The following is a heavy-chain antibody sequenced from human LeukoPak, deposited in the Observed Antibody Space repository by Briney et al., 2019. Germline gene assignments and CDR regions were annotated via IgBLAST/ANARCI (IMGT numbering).Heavy chain of an antibody. CDR2: IYSGGST. Sequence: EGSLRLSCAASGFTFSDYYMSWIRQAPGKGLEWVSVIYSGGSTYYADSVKGRFTISRDNSKNTLYLQMNSLRAEDTAVYYCARDSVYYYDSSAPGPPDYWGQGTLVTVSS. CDR1: GFTFSDYY. V-gene: IGHV3-53*01. D-gene: IGHD3-22*01. CDR3: ARDSVYYYDSSAPGPPDY. J-gene: IGHJ4*02.